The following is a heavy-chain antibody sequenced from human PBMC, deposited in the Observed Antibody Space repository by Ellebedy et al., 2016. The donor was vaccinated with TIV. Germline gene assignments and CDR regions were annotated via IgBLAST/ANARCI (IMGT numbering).Heavy chain of an antibody. CDR1: GFTFSSYA. J-gene: IGHJ6*02. CDR2: ITGSGGST. Sequence: PGGSLRLSCAASGFTFSSYAMIRVRQAPGKGLEWVSTITGSGGSTYYADSVKGRFTISRDTSKNTLYLQMNSLGADDTALYYCAKYRQGNYYGVDVWGQGTTVTVSS. V-gene: IGHV3-23*01. D-gene: IGHD3-16*02. CDR3: AKYRQGNYYGVDV.